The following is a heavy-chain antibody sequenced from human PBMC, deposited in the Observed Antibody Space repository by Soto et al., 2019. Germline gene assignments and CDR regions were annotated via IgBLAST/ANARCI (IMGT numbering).Heavy chain of an antibody. CDR1: VFTFSAYR. CDR2: ISDSGNYL. V-gene: IGHV3-21*04. D-gene: IGHD5-12*01. Sequence: EAQLVETGGSLVTPGGSLRLSCSVSVFTFSAYRMNWVRQAPGKGLEWVSSISDSGNYLSYADSVKGRFTISRDNADNLLFLQMNSLRAEDTAVYFCARDSGYDYTGYADHWGQGTLVTVSS. J-gene: IGHJ4*02. CDR3: ARDSGYDYTGYADH.